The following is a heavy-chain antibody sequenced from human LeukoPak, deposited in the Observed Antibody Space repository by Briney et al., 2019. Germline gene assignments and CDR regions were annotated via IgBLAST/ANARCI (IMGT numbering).Heavy chain of an antibody. CDR3: ARDVSGISSATDTFDM. V-gene: IGHV1-8*01. J-gene: IGHJ3*02. CDR1: GYTFTSYD. Sequence: GASVKVSCKASGYTFTSYDINWVRQATGQGLEWMGWMNPNSGNTGYAQKFQGRVTMTRNTSISTAYMELSSLRSDDTAVYYCARDVSGISSATDTFDMWGQGTVVTVSS. D-gene: IGHD1-14*01. CDR2: MNPNSGNT.